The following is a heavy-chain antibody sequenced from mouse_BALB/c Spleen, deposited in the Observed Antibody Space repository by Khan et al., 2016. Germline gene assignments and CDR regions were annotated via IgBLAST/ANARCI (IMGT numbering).Heavy chain of an antibody. CDR1: GYTFTDYS. J-gene: IGHJ4*01. Sequence: QVVQAGPELKKPGETVKISCKASGYTFTDYSMHWVKQAPGKGLKGMGWINTETGEPTYADDCKGRFAFSLETSASTAYLQNNNLKNEDTAIYFCATSSMDYWGQGPSVPVSP. V-gene: IGHV9-2-1*01. CDR3: ATSSMDY. CDR2: INTETGEP.